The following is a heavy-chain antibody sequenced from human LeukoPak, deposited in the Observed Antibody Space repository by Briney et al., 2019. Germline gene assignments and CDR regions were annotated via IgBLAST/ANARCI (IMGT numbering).Heavy chain of an antibody. D-gene: IGHD1-26*01. CDR1: GFTFDDYA. V-gene: IGHV3-9*01. CDR2: ISWNSGSI. Sequence: GGSLRLSCAASGFTFDDYAMHWVRQAPGKGLEWVSGISWNSGSIGYADSVKGRFTISRDNAKNSLYLQMNSLRAEDTALYYCTKDRSGSYSNWFDPWGQGTLVTVS. CDR3: TKDRSGSYSNWFDP. J-gene: IGHJ5*02.